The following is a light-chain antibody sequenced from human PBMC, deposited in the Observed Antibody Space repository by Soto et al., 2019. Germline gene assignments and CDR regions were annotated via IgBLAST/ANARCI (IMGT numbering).Light chain of an antibody. V-gene: IGLV1-51*01. J-gene: IGLJ2*01. CDR1: SSNIGNNY. Sequence: QSVLTQPPSVSAAPGQKVTISCSGSSSNIGNNYVSWYQQFPGTAPKLLIYDNNKRPSGIPDRFSGSKSGTSATLGITGLQTGDEADYYCGTWDSCQSAVVFGGGTKVTVL. CDR3: GTWDSCQSAVV. CDR2: DNN.